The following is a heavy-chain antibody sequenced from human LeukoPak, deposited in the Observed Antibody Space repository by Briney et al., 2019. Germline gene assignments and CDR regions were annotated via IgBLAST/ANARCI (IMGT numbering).Heavy chain of an antibody. V-gene: IGHV4-59*01. J-gene: IGHJ4*02. Sequence: SETLSLTCTVPGASINNNFWTWIRQPPGKGLEWIGYIYSSGSANYNPSLKSRVIILGDTSKNQISLNLTSVTAADTAVYYCARVGPYDSSGYYYLREIHYFDYWGQGTLVTVSS. CDR3: ARVGPYDSSGYYYLREIHYFDY. CDR1: GASINNNF. D-gene: IGHD3-22*01. CDR2: IYSSGSA.